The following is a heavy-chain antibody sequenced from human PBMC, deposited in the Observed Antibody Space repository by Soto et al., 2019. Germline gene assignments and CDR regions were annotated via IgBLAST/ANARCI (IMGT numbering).Heavy chain of an antibody. CDR3: ARSFDSFGYS. CDR2: ISGTSEYI. D-gene: IGHD3-9*01. Sequence: GGSLRLSCAASGFPFTSYSMTWVRQRSGKGLEWLSSISGTSEYIYSADLVMGRLTISRDNGRNSVYLQIHSLRTEDTAVYFCARSFDSFGYSWGQGTLGTVSS. CDR1: GFPFTSYS. J-gene: IGHJ4*02. V-gene: IGHV3-21*01.